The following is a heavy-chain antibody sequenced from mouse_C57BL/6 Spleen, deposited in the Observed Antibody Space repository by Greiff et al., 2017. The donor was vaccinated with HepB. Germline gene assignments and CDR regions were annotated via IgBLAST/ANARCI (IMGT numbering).Heavy chain of an antibody. CDR1: GYAFSSSW. J-gene: IGHJ4*01. CDR2: IYPGDGDT. V-gene: IGHV1-82*01. CDR3: ARENPFRPYAMDY. Sequence: VKVVESGPELVKPGASVKISCKASGYAFSSSWMNWVKQRPGKGLEWIGRIYPGDGDTNYNGKFKGKATLTADKSSSTADMQLSSLTSEDAAVYCCARENPFRPYAMDYWGQGTSVTVSS.